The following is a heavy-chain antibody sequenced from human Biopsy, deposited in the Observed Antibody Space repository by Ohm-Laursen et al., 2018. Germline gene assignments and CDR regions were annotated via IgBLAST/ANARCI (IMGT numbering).Heavy chain of an antibody. D-gene: IGHD2/OR15-2a*01. CDR3: ARATNSTGWPYYYFYGMDV. V-gene: IGHV4-39*07. Sequence: SETLSLTCTVSGGSISRSSYYWGWIRQPPGKGLEWIGSVYDSGKSYYNPSLKSRVTISVDTSKNQFSLKVRSVTATDTAVYYCARATNSTGWPYYYFYGMDVWGQGTTVTVSS. CDR1: GGSISRSSYY. J-gene: IGHJ6*02. CDR2: VYDSGKS.